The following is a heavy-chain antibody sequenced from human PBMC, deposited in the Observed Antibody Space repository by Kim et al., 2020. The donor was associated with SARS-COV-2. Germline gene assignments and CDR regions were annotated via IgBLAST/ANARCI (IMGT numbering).Heavy chain of an antibody. CDR1: GYTFTSYY. V-gene: IGHV1-46*01. D-gene: IGHD3-10*01. Sequence: ASVKVSCKASGYTFTSYYMHWVRQAPGQGLEWMGIINPSGGSTSYAQKFQGRVTMTRDTSTSTVYMELSSLRSEDTAVYYCARGGYYGSGSHYGVFDYWGQGTLVTVSS. J-gene: IGHJ4*02. CDR2: INPSGGST. CDR3: ARGGYYGSGSHYGVFDY.